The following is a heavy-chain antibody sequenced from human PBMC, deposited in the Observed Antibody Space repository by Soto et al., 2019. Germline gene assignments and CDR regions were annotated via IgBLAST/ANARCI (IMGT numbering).Heavy chain of an antibody. CDR2: IYYSGDT. J-gene: IGHJ2*01. CDR1: GGFNGSFS. D-gene: IGHD6-19*01. V-gene: IGHV4-59*01. CDR3: ARMYSNGWPAYFDL. Sequence: PSETLSLTCTVSGGFNGSFSWSWIRQPPGKGLEWIGHIYYSGDTNYNPSLKSRVTMSVDTSKKQFSLKLSALTAADTAVYYCARMYSNGWPAYFDLWGRGTLVTVSS.